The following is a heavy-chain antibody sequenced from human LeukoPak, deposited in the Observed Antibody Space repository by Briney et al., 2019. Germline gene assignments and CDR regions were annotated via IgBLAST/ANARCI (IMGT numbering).Heavy chain of an antibody. J-gene: IGHJ4*02. CDR1: GFTFSTYA. CDR3: AKDKYELRYYFDY. CDR2: ISGSGGST. V-gene: IGHV3-23*01. Sequence: GGSLRLSCAASGFTFSTYAVNWVRQAPGKGLEWVSTISGSGGSTYYADSVKGRFTISRDNSKNTLYLQMNSLRAEDTAVYYCAKDKYELRYYFDYWGQGTLVTVSS. D-gene: IGHD1-26*01.